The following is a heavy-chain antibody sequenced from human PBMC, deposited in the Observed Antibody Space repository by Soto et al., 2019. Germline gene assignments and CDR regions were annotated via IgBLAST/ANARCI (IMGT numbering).Heavy chain of an antibody. V-gene: IGHV4-28*01. J-gene: IGHJ5*02. D-gene: IGHD1-26*01. CDR2: IYYSGST. CDR1: GYSISSSNW. CDR3: ARKVVVGATHWFGP. Sequence: PSETLSLTCAVSGYSISSSNWWGWIRQPPGKGLEWIGYIYYSGSTYYNPSLKSRVTMSVDTSKNQFSLKLSSVTAVDTAVYYCARKVVVGATHWFGPWGQGTLVTVSS.